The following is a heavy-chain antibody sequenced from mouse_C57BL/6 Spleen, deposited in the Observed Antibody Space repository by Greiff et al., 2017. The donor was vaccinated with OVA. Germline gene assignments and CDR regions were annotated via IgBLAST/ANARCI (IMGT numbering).Heavy chain of an antibody. Sequence: QVQLKQPGAELVMPGASVKLSCKASGYTFTSYWMHWVKQRPGQGLEWIGEIDPSDSYTNYNQTLKGKSKLTVDKSSSTAYMQLSSLTSEDSAVYYCARQRRPHAMDYWGQGTSVTVSS. CDR1: GYTFTSYW. CDR2: IDPSDSYT. CDR3: ARQRRPHAMDY. J-gene: IGHJ4*01. V-gene: IGHV1-69*01. D-gene: IGHD3-2*02.